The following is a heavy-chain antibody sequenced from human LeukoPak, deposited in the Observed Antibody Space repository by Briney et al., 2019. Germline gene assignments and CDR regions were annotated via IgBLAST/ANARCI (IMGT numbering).Heavy chain of an antibody. CDR1: GLTFSSYS. Sequence: GGSLRLSCAASGLTFSSYSMNWVRQAPGKGLEWVSYISSSSGTIYYADSVKGRFTISRDNSKNTLYLQMDSLRADDTAKYYCAKDSPVATCWGQGTLVTVSS. CDR3: AKDSPVATC. J-gene: IGHJ4*02. CDR2: ISSSSGTI. V-gene: IGHV3-48*01. D-gene: IGHD1-26*01.